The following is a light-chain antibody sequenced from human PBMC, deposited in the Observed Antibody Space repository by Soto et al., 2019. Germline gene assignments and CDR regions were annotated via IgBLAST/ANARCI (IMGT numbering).Light chain of an antibody. CDR1: QSVSSN. J-gene: IGKJ2*01. Sequence: EIVMTQSPATLSVSPGERATLSCRASQSVSSNLAWYQQKPGQAPRLLIYGASTRATGIPARFSGSGSGTEVTLTISSLQSEEFEVYYCQQYNNWPPYTFGRGTKLEIK. V-gene: IGKV3-15*01. CDR2: GAS. CDR3: QQYNNWPPYT.